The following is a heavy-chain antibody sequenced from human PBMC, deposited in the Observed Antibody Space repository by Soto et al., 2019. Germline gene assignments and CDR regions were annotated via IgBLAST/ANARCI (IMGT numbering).Heavy chain of an antibody. CDR1: VFSIGSNNW. D-gene: IGHD2-2*01. V-gene: IGHV4-28*01. CDR2: IYYSGTT. CDR3: ARKERKPAAIWN. J-gene: IGHJ4*02. Sequence: QVHLQESGPGLVRPSDTLSLTCAVSVFSIGSNNWWGWIRQPPGKGLEWIGNIYYSGTTQFNPSLKSRVTMSIDGAGNQFSLRLSSVTAADTAVYYCARKERKPAAIWNWGQGTLVTVSS.